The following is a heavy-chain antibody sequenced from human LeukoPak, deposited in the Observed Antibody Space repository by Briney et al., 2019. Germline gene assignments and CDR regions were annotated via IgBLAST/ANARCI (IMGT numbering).Heavy chain of an antibody. D-gene: IGHD6-13*01. CDR2: IYYSGST. CDR3: ARQRGLSSSWYPLDY. Sequence: PSETLSLTRTVSGGSISSYYWSWIRQPPGKGLEWIGYIYYSGSTNYNPSLKSRVTISVDTSKNQFSLKLSSVTAADTAVYYCARQRGLSSSWYPLDYWGQGTLVTVSS. J-gene: IGHJ4*02. CDR1: GGSISSYY. V-gene: IGHV4-59*01.